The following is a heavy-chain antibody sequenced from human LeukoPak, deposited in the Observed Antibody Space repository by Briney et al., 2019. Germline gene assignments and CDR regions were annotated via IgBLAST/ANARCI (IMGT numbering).Heavy chain of an antibody. CDR1: GFTFSDYS. CDR2: IGIDSGNT. J-gene: IGHJ4*02. D-gene: IGHD5-24*01. Sequence: GGSLRLSCAASGFTFSDYSMNWVRQAPGNGLEWISYIGIDSGNTNYADSVKGRFTISADKAKNSLYLQMNSLRVEDTAVYYCARDYKYASDSWGQGTLVTVSS. CDR3: ARDYKYASDS. V-gene: IGHV3-48*01.